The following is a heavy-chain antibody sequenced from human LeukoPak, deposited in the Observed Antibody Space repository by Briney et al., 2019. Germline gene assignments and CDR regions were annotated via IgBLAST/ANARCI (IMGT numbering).Heavy chain of an antibody. CDR3: AKGLVGSSIADFFDY. D-gene: IGHD6-6*01. CDR2: ISWNSGSI. V-gene: IGHV3-9*03. Sequence: PGGSLRLSCAASRFTFSSYVMHWVRQAPGKGLEWVSGISWNSGSIGYADSVKGRFTISRDNAKNSLYLQMNSLRGEDMALYYCAKGLVGSSIADFFDYWGQGILVTVSS. CDR1: RFTFSSYV. J-gene: IGHJ4*02.